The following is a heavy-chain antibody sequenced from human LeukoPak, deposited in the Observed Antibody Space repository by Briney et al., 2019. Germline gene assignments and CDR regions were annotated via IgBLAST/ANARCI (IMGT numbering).Heavy chain of an antibody. D-gene: IGHD6-19*01. CDR3: AKDLGDEAVAAPDY. Sequence: GGSLRLSCAASGFTFNSYWMNWVRQAPGKGLEWVANIKRDGSEKYYVDSVKGRFTISRDNAKNSLDLQMNSLRAEDTAVYYCAKDLGDEAVAAPDYWGQGTLVTVSS. CDR1: GFTFNSYW. J-gene: IGHJ4*02. V-gene: IGHV3-7*03. CDR2: IKRDGSEK.